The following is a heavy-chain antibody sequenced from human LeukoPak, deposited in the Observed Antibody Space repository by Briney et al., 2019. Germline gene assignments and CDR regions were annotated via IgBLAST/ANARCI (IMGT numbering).Heavy chain of an antibody. CDR3: ARDLNYFDY. V-gene: IGHV3-7*01. CDR1: GFTFRTYW. Sequence: GGSLRLSCAGSGFTFRTYWMTGVRQAPGKGLEWVANIKEDGSEKYYVGSVKGRFTITRDNAKNSLYLQMNSLRVEDTAVYYCARDLNYFDYWGQGTLVTVSS. CDR2: IKEDGSEK. J-gene: IGHJ4*02.